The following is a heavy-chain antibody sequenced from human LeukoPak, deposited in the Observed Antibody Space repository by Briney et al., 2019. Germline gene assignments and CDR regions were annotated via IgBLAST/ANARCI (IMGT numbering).Heavy chain of an antibody. J-gene: IGHJ4*02. CDR3: ARGTPYCGRASCYNY. CDR2: VNPSSGNS. Sequence: ASVKVSCKASGCDFSSFDVNWVRQAPGQGLEWMGWVNPSSGNSGYAQKFQGRVTMTRNTSISTAYMELINLQSDDTAVYYCARGTPYCGRASCYNYWGQGSLVTVSS. V-gene: IGHV1-8*01. D-gene: IGHD2-2*02. CDR1: GCDFSSFD.